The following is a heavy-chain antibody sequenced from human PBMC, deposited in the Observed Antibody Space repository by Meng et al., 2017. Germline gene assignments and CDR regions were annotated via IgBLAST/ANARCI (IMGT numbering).Heavy chain of an antibody. CDR1: GVSLRMLTAR. CDR2: IYYSRGT. J-gene: IGHJ5*02. V-gene: IGHV4-39*07. Sequence: SCPGSGTPMGPLALILRVSGVSLRMLTARWGWTRTPPGKGLEWIGSIYYSRGTYHNPSLKCLVTLSLDTSKNQFSLKLSSVTAADTAVYYCARGRVVNWFDPWGQGTLVTVSS. CDR3: ARGRVVNWFDP. D-gene: IGHD2-15*01.